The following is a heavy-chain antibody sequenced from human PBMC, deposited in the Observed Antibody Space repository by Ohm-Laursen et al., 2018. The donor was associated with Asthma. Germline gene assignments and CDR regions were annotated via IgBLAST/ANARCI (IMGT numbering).Heavy chain of an antibody. Sequence: SLRLSCSASGFTVSSNYMHWVRQAPGKGLVWVARINNDGSSTSYADSVQGRYTISRDNAKNTLDLQMNSLRDEDTAVYYCATDSRYGDYVPFDSWGQGTLVTVSS. CDR3: ATDSRYGDYVPFDS. J-gene: IGHJ4*02. D-gene: IGHD4-17*01. CDR2: INNDGSST. V-gene: IGHV3-74*01. CDR1: GFTVSSNY.